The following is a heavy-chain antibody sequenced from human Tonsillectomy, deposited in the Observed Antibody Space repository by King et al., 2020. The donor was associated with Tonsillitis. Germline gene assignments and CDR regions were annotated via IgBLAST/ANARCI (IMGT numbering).Heavy chain of an antibody. Sequence: VQLVESGGGLVKPGGSLRLSCAASGFTFSNAWMNWVRQAPGKGLEWVGRIKSKTDGGTTDYGAPVKGRFTISRDDSKNMLYLQMNSLKTEDTAVYYCNADSSTYYGHDAFEIWGQGTMGTVSS. CDR3: NADSSTYYGHDAFEI. V-gene: IGHV3-15*01. CDR1: GFTFSNAW. J-gene: IGHJ3*02. D-gene: IGHD4-17*01. CDR2: IKSKTDGGTT.